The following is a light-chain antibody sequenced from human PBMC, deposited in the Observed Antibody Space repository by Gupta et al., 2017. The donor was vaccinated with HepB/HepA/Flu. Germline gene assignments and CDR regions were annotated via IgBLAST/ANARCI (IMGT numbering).Light chain of an antibody. V-gene: IGLV2-11*01. J-gene: IGLJ1*01. CDR2: NVS. Sequence: QSALTQPRSVSGSPGQSVPIPCTGTSSDVGDYDYVSWYQQRPGKAPKLIIYNVSQRPSGVPDRFSGSKSGNTASLTISGLQAEDEADYYCCSYAGYYTYVFGTGTKVTVL. CDR3: CSYAGYYTYV. CDR1: SSDVGDYDY.